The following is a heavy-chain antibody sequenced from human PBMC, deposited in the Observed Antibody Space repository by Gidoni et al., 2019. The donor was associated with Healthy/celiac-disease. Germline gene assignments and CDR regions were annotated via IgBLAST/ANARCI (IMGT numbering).Heavy chain of an antibody. J-gene: IGHJ6*02. D-gene: IGHD3-3*01. CDR3: ARGGYYNLLVSNGMDV. Sequence: QVQLVESGGGVVQPGRSLRRSCAAAGFTVSSYAMHWVRQAPGKGLEWVAVISYDGSNKYYADSVKGRFTISRDNSKNTLYLLMNSLRAEDTAVYYCARGGYYNLLVSNGMDVWAKGPRSPSP. CDR1: GFTVSSYA. CDR2: ISYDGSNK. V-gene: IGHV3-30-3*01.